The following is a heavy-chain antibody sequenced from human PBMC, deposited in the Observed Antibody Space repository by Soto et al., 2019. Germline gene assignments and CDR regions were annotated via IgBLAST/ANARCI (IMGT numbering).Heavy chain of an antibody. Sequence: GGSLRLSCAASGFTFSSYAMSWVRQAPGKGLEWVSAISGSGGSTYYADSVKGRFTISRDNSKNTLYLQMNSLRAEDTAVYYCAKGGVVVPAEGYFDYWGQGILVTVSS. D-gene: IGHD2-2*01. V-gene: IGHV3-23*01. CDR1: GFTFSSYA. J-gene: IGHJ4*02. CDR2: ISGSGGST. CDR3: AKGGVVVPAEGYFDY.